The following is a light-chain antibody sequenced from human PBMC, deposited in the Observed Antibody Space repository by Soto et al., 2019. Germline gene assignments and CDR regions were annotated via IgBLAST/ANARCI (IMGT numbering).Light chain of an antibody. CDR1: SSDVGSYNY. Sequence: QSVLTQPASVSGSPGQSITISYTGTSSDVGSYNYGSWYQQHPGKAPKLMIYEVSDRPSGISSRFSGSKSGNTASLTISGRQTEDEADYYCSSYTSSSTLFGTGTKVTVL. J-gene: IGLJ1*01. CDR3: SSYTSSSTL. V-gene: IGLV2-14*01. CDR2: EVS.